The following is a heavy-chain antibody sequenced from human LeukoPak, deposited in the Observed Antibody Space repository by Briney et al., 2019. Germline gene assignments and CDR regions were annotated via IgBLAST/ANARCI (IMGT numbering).Heavy chain of an antibody. CDR3: ARDGYYYDSSVPYYFDY. D-gene: IGHD3-22*01. Sequence: PSETLSLTCTVSRGSIRTYYWSWIRQSPGKGLEWIGYIYDSGTTKYNPSLKSRVTISVDTSKNQFSLKLSSVTAADTAVYYCARDGYYYDSSVPYYFDYWGQGTLVTVSS. V-gene: IGHV4-59*12. J-gene: IGHJ4*02. CDR1: RGSIRTYY. CDR2: IYDSGTT.